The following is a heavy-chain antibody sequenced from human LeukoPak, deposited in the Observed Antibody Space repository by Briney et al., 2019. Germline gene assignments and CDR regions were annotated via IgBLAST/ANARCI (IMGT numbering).Heavy chain of an antibody. J-gene: IGHJ6*02. Sequence: GGSLRLSCVASGFNFDDYAMFWVRQAPGKGLDWVSSISWNSGTIGYADSVKGRFTISRDNAKNLLYLQMSSLRAEDTALYYCAKAVTSAPYAMDVWGQGTTVTVSS. CDR2: ISWNSGTI. D-gene: IGHD2-2*01. V-gene: IGHV3-9*01. CDR1: GFNFDDYA. CDR3: AKAVTSAPYAMDV.